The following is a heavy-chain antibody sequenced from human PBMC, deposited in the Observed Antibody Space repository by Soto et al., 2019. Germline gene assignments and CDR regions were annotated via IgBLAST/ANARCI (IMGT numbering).Heavy chain of an antibody. CDR1: GYTFTSND. V-gene: IGHV1-8*01. J-gene: IGHJ4*02. CDR2: MNPNSGDT. CDR3: ARTYCSGGSCYYFDY. D-gene: IGHD2-15*01. Sequence: QVPLVQSGAEVKKPGASVKVSCKTSGYTFTSNDINWVRQATGQGLEWMGWMNPNSGDTGYAQKFQGRVTMTRDTSTSTAYMELTSLRSEDTAVYFCARTYCSGGSCYYFDYWGQGSLVAVSS.